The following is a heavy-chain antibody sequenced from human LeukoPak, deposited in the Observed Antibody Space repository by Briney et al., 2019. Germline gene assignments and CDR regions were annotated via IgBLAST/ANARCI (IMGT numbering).Heavy chain of an antibody. J-gene: IGHJ3*01. D-gene: IGHD3-10*01. V-gene: IGHV4-4*07. Sequence: SETLSLTCRVYGASISSYYWSWIRQPAGKGLEWIGRIHTSGSTNYNPSLKSRVTMSVDMTQNQFSLKLSSVTAADSAVYYCASVALGAFDSWGQGTKITVSS. CDR3: ASVALGAFDS. CDR1: GASISSYY. CDR2: IHTSGST.